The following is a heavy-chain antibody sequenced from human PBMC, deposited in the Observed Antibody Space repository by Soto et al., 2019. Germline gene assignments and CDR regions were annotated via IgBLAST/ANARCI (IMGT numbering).Heavy chain of an antibody. Sequence: SVKVSCKASGGTFSSYAISWVRQAPGQGLEWMGGIIPILGTANYAQKFQGRVTITADESTSTAYMELSSLRSEDTAVYYCARDLGGWIQLCFGWFDPWGQGTLVTVSS. J-gene: IGHJ5*02. CDR3: ARDLGGWIQLCFGWFDP. CDR1: GGTFSSYA. CDR2: IIPILGTA. D-gene: IGHD5-18*01. V-gene: IGHV1-69*13.